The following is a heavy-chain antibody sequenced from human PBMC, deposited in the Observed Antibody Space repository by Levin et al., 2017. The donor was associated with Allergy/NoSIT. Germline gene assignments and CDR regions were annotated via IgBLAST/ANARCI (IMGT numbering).Heavy chain of an antibody. Sequence: ASVKVSCRASGYTFTGYYIHWVRQAPGQGLEWMGWIDPDSGSTGSAQKFQGRVTITSDTSISTLYMDLSRLRSDDTAVYYCARGLGYCTSTSGPVGYWGQGTLVTVSS. V-gene: IGHV1-2*02. CDR1: GYTFTGYY. J-gene: IGHJ4*02. CDR2: IDPDSGST. CDR3: ARGLGYCTSTSGPVGY. D-gene: IGHD2-2*01.